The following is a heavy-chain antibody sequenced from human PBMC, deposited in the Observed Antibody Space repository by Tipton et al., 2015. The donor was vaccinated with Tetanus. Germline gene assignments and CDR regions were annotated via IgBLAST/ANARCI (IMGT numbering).Heavy chain of an antibody. CDR1: GGSIRGGTFY. D-gene: IGHD3-3*01. Sequence: LRLSCTVSGGSIRGGTFYWGWLRQPPGKGLEWIGSLYESGDTYYIPSLKSRVTISVHTSKNQFSLNLNSMAAADTGVYYCARHQSGYFTPFDYWGQGNLVTVSS. V-gene: IGHV4-39*01. CDR2: LYESGDT. J-gene: IGHJ4*02. CDR3: ARHQSGYFTPFDY.